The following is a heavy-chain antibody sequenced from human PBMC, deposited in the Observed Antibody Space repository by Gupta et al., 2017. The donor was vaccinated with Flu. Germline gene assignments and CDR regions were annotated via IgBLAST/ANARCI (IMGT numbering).Heavy chain of an antibody. V-gene: IGHV3-23*01. Sequence: EVQLLESGGGLVQPGGPLRLSCAASGFTFSSYAMSWVRQAPGKGLEWVSAISGSGGSTYYADSVKGRFTISRDNSKNTLYLQMNSLRAEDTAVYYCAKDLGGYSYGTYYYYGMDVWGQGTTVTVSS. D-gene: IGHD5-18*01. CDR2: ISGSGGST. J-gene: IGHJ6*02. CDR1: GFTFSSYA. CDR3: AKDLGGYSYGTYYYYGMDV.